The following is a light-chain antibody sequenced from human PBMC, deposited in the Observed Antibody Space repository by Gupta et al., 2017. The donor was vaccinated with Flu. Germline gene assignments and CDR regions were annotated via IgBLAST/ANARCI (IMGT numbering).Light chain of an antibody. V-gene: IGKV3D-20*01. J-gene: IGKJ4*02. CDR3: QQYDYSPQT. CDR1: QSISNNY. CDR2: DVS. Sequence: EIVLPHSPVTLSLSPGERATLSCGASQSISNNYLAWYQQKPGLAPRLLIYDVSRRATGIPDRFSGSGSGTDFTLTISRLEPEDFAVYYCQQYDYSPQTFGRGTKVEIK.